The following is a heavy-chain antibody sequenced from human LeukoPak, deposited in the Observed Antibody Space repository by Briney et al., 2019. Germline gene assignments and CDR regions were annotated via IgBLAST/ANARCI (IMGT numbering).Heavy chain of an antibody. CDR1: GFTFSTHG. J-gene: IGHJ6*03. CDR3: AKDPHPVPAAMGAGYMDV. Sequence: QPGRSLRLSCVVSGFTFSTHGFHWVRQAPGKGLEWASVIWHDGGRKEYADSVRGRFTISRDNSNLYLQMNSLRAEDTAVYYCAKDPHPVPAAMGAGYMDVWGKGTTVTVSS. V-gene: IGHV3-33*06. D-gene: IGHD2-2*01. CDR2: IWHDGGRK.